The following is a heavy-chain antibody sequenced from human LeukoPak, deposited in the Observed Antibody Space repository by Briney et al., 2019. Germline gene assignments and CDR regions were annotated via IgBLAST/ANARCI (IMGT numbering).Heavy chain of an antibody. CDR2: IYYSGST. V-gene: IGHV4-59*08. J-gene: IGHJ5*02. CDR1: GGSIGTYY. Sequence: SETLSLTCTVSGGSIGTYYWSWIRQPPGKGLDWIGYIYYSGSTNYNPSLKSRVTISVDTSKNQFSLKLSSVTAADTAVYYCARHVLLWFGEANNWFDPWGQGTLVTVSS. CDR3: ARHVLLWFGEANNWFDP. D-gene: IGHD3-10*01.